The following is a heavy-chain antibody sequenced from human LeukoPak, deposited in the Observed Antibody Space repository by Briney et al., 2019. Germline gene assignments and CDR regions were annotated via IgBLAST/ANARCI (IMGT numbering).Heavy chain of an antibody. V-gene: IGHV3-74*01. Sequence: GGSLRLSCAASGFSFSGHWMHWARQLPGKGLVWISRISPTGSTTSYADSVKGRFTVSRDNAKNTLYLQVNNLRAEDTAVYYCARGPSSNWSGLDFWGQGTLLTVSS. CDR1: GFSFSGHW. J-gene: IGHJ4*02. CDR2: ISPTGSTT. D-gene: IGHD6-13*01. CDR3: ARGPSSNWSGLDF.